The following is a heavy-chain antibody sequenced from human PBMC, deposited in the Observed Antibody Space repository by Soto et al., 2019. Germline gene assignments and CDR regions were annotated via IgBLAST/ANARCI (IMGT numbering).Heavy chain of an antibody. Sequence: SVKVSCKASGGTFSSYAISWVRQAPGQGLEWMGGIIPIFGTANYAQKFQGRVTITADKSTSTAYMELSSLRSEDTAVYYCASRPADDYGDSLPHFDYWGQGTLVTVSS. D-gene: IGHD4-17*01. CDR2: IIPIFGTA. V-gene: IGHV1-69*06. CDR1: GGTFSSYA. J-gene: IGHJ4*02. CDR3: ASRPADDYGDSLPHFDY.